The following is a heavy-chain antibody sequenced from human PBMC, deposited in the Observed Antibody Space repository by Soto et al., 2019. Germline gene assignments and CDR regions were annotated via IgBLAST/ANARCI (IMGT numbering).Heavy chain of an antibody. Sequence: SETLSLTCTVSGGSISSSSYYWGWIRQPPGKGLEWIGSIYYSGSTYYNPSLKSRVTISVDTSKNQFSLKLSSVTAADTAVYYCARHGRMATILGDAFDIWGQGTMVTVSS. CDR3: ARHGRMATILGDAFDI. D-gene: IGHD5-12*01. CDR1: GGSISSSSYY. J-gene: IGHJ3*02. CDR2: IYYSGST. V-gene: IGHV4-39*01.